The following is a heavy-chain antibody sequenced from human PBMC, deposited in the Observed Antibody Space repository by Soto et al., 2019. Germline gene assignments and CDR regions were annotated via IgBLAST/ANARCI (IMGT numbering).Heavy chain of an antibody. Sequence: QVQLQQSGPRLVKPSQTLSLTCAISGDSVSSSTSAWAWIRQSPSRGLEWLGRTYFRSRWIYEYALSVRSRINVNADTSKNQFSLQLNSVTPDDTAIYYCVGDFNTGVDSWGQGTLVTVSS. CDR3: VGDFNTGVDS. J-gene: IGHJ4*02. CDR1: GDSVSSSTSA. D-gene: IGHD3-10*01. CDR2: TYFRSRWIY. V-gene: IGHV6-1*01.